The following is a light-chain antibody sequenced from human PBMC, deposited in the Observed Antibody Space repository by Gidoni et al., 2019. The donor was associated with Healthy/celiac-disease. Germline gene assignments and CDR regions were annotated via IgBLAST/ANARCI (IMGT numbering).Light chain of an antibody. V-gene: IGKV1-39*01. CDR3: QQCYSTPQT. Sequence: DIRVTQAPSSLSAAVGDRVTITCRARQGISSYLNWYQQKPGKAPRLLIYAASSLQSGVPSRFSGSGSGTDFTLTISSLQPEDFAAYYCQQCYSTPQTFGQGTKVEIK. J-gene: IGKJ1*01. CDR2: AAS. CDR1: QGISSY.